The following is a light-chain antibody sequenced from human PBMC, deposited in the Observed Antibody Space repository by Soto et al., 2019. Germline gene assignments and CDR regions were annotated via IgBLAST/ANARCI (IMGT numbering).Light chain of an antibody. Sequence: HSVLTKPASGSALPGQSIAISCTRSSSDVGGYNYVSWYQQHPGKAPKLMIYDVSNRPSGVSNRFSGSKSGNTASLTISGLQAEDEADYYCSSYTSSTTYVFGAGTKVTVL. J-gene: IGLJ1*01. CDR3: SSYTSSTTYV. CDR2: DVS. V-gene: IGLV2-14*01. CDR1: SSDVGGYNY.